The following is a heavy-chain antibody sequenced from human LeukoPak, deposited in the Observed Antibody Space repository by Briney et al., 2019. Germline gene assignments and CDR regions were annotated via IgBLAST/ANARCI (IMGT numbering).Heavy chain of an antibody. J-gene: IGHJ4*02. CDR3: ARDGLWFGELLYTKPLDY. CDR1: GGSFSGYY. V-gene: IGHV4-34*01. D-gene: IGHD3-10*01. Sequence: SETLSLTCAVYGGSFSGYYWSWIRQPPGKGLEWIGEINHSGSTNYNPSLKSRVTISVDTSKNQFSLKLSSVTAADTAVYYCARDGLWFGELLYTKPLDYWGQGTLVTASS. CDR2: INHSGST.